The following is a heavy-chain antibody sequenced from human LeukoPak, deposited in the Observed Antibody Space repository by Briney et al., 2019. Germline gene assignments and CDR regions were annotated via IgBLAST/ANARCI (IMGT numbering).Heavy chain of an antibody. CDR3: ARDQYGSGDGYYMDL. CDR1: GFTFSSYD. V-gene: IGHV3-48*03. Sequence: GGSLRLSCAASGFTFSSYDMNWVRQAPGKGLEWVSYISSSGITIFYADSVKGRFTISRDNAKNSLYLQMDSLRSEDTALYYCARDQYGSGDGYYMDLWGKGTTVTISS. J-gene: IGHJ6*03. D-gene: IGHD3-10*01. CDR2: ISSSGITI.